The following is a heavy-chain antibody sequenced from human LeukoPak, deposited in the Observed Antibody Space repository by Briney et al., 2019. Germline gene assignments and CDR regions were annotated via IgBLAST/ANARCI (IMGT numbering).Heavy chain of an antibody. J-gene: IGHJ4*02. CDR1: GGSIGSSNW. Sequence: SGTLSLTCAVSGGSIGSSNWWSWVRQPPGKGLEWIGEIYHSGSTNYNPSLKSRVTISVDKSKNQFSLKLSSVTAADTAVYYCARGGTSDPQFPNDYWGQGTLVTVSS. D-gene: IGHD1-26*01. V-gene: IGHV4-4*02. CDR3: ARGGTSDPQFPNDY. CDR2: IYHSGST.